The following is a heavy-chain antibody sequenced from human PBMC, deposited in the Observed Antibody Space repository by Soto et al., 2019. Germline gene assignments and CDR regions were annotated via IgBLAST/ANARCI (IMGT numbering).Heavy chain of an antibody. CDR3: AKDRQWLVFRSPGVDY. CDR2: ISYDGSNK. D-gene: IGHD6-19*01. J-gene: IGHJ4*02. CDR1: GFTFSSYG. V-gene: IGHV3-30*18. Sequence: GGSLRLSCAASGFTFSSYGMHWVRQAPGKGLEWVAVISYDGSNKYYADSVKGRFTISRDNSKNTLYLQMNSLRAEDTAVYYCAKDRQWLVFRSPGVDYWGQGTLVTVSS.